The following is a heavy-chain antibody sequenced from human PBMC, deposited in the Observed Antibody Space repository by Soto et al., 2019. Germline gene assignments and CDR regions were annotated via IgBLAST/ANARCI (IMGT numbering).Heavy chain of an antibody. CDR2: IIPMFGTA. V-gene: IGHV1-69*06. Sequence: QVQLVQSGAEVKKPGSSVKVSCKASGGTFSRDAISWVRQAPGQGLEWMGGIIPMFGTAKYVQKFQGRLTINADKSTTTAYMELRSLRSDDTAVYYCARGVVVVAASQLGWFDPWGQGTLVTVSS. CDR3: ARGVVVVAASQLGWFDP. D-gene: IGHD2-15*01. CDR1: GGTFSRDA. J-gene: IGHJ5*02.